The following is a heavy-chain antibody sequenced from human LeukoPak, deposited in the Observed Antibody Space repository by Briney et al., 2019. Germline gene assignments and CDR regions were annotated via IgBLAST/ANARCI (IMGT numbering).Heavy chain of an antibody. CDR3: AAFCAGGTCPDY. V-gene: IGHV4-59*01. J-gene: IGHJ4*02. D-gene: IGHD2-21*01. CDR1: GAPLTSYY. Sequence: SETLSLTCTVSGAPLTSYYWTWVRQPPGKGLEWIGNIHYSGGPVYSLSLKSRLTMSLDMSKNQVSLKLSSVTAADTAVYYCAAFCAGGTCPDYWGQGTLVTVSS. CDR2: IHYSGGP.